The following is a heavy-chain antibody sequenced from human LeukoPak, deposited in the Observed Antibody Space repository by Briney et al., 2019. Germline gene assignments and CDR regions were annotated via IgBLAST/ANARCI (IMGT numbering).Heavy chain of an antibody. D-gene: IGHD6-13*01. CDR3: ARGWRSSSWYVLGY. J-gene: IGHJ4*02. CDR1: GGSISSGDYY. Sequence: SETLSLPCTVSGGSISSGDYYWPWIRQPPGKGLGWFGYIYYSGSTYYNPSLKSRVTISVDTSKNQFSLKLSSVTAADTAVYYCARGWRSSSWYVLGYWGQGTLVTVSS. V-gene: IGHV4-30-4*08. CDR2: IYYSGST.